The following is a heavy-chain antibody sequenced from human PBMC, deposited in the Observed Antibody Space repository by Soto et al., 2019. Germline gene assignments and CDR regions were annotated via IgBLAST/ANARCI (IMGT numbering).Heavy chain of an antibody. CDR2: ISGGGSST. Sequence: EVQLLESGGDLVQPGESLRLSCAASGFTFSNYAMSWVRQAPGKGLEWVSAISGGGSSTYYADSVKGRFTISRDNSKNTLYLQMNSLRAEDTAVYYCAKVDPRGFRDSSSWLVAFDYWGQGTLVTVSS. J-gene: IGHJ4*02. D-gene: IGHD6-13*01. V-gene: IGHV3-23*01. CDR1: GFTFSNYA. CDR3: AKVDPRGFRDSSSWLVAFDY.